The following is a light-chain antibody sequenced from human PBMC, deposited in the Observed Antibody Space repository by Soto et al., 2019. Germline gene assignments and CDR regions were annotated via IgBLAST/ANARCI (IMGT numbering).Light chain of an antibody. J-gene: IGKJ1*01. V-gene: IGKV2D-30*01. Sequence: DVVMTQSPLSLSVSLGQPASISCKSSQSLLYMNGDIYLNWFQQRPGQSPRRLLYKVSDLDSGVPDRFSGSGAGTNFTLKITRVGADDVGLYYCMQATHWPWTFGQGTRVEIK. CDR2: KVS. CDR3: MQATHWPWT. CDR1: QSLLYMNGDIY.